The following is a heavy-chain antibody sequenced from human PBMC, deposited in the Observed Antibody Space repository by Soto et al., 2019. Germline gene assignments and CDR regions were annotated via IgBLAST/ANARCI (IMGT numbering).Heavy chain of an antibody. Sequence: GGSLRLSCAASGFTFSSYWMSWVRQAPGKGLEWVANIKQDGSEKYYVDSVKGRFTISRDNAKNSLYLQMNSLGAEDTAVEYWAREKSRIEGIVGARNYYYYYMDVWGKGTTVTVSS. CDR2: IKQDGSEK. D-gene: IGHD1-26*01. CDR1: GFTFSSYW. CDR3: AREKSRIEGIVGARNYYYYYMDV. J-gene: IGHJ6*03. V-gene: IGHV3-7*03.